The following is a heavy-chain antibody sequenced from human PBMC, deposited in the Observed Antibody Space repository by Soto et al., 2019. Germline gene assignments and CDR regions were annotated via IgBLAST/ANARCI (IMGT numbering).Heavy chain of an antibody. CDR3: ARAVGYCSGGSCYFGWFDP. CDR1: GGSISSGGYY. V-gene: IGHV4-31*03. D-gene: IGHD2-15*01. J-gene: IGHJ5*02. Sequence: QVQLQESGPGLVKPSQTLSLTCTVSGGSISSGGYYWSWIRQHPGKGLEWIGYIYYSGSTYYNPSLKSRVTISVDTSKNQFSLKLSSVTAADTAVYYCARAVGYCSGGSCYFGWFDPWGQGTLVTVSS. CDR2: IYYSGST.